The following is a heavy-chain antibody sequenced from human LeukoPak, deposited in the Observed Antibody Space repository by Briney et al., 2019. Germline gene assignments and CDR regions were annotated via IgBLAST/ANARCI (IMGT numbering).Heavy chain of an antibody. D-gene: IGHD3-22*01. CDR2: ISYDGSNK. CDR3: ARDSSGYPAAYYFDY. V-gene: IGHV3-30*03. Sequence: GGSLRLSCAASGFTFSSYGMHWVREAPGRGLVGVAVISYDGSNKYYADSVKGRFTISRDNSKNTLYLQMNSLRAEDTAVYYCARDSSGYPAAYYFDYWGQGTLVTVSS. CDR1: GFTFSSYG. J-gene: IGHJ4*02.